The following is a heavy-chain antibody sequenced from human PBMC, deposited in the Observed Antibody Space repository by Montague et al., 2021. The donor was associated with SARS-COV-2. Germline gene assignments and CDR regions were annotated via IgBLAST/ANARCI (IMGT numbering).Heavy chain of an antibody. CDR1: GGAISDDD. V-gene: IGHV4-59*13. CDR2: IHYIWST. J-gene: IGHJ3*02. CDR3: ARSMRGTPRVAMIVYAFDI. Sequence: SETLSLTCACSGGAISDDDGGWRRRSPEHRLELLWRIHYIWSTHYNPSLKSRVTISEDTSKNQFSLRLSSVTAADTAVYYCARSMRGTPRVAMIVYAFDIWGQGTMVTVFS. D-gene: IGHD3-22*01.